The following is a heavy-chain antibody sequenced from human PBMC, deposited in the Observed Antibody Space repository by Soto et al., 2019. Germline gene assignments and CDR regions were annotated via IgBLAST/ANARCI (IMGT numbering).Heavy chain of an antibody. CDR2: IWYDGSNK. J-gene: IGHJ4*02. CDR3: ARDGSRVGGNTFDY. D-gene: IGHD2-15*01. Sequence: QVQLVESGGGVVQPGRSLRLSCAASGFTFSSYGMHWVRQAPGKGLEWVAVIWYDGSNKYYADSVKGRFTISRDNSKNTLYLQMNSLRAEDTAVYYCARDGSRVGGNTFDYWGQGTLVTVSS. V-gene: IGHV3-33*01. CDR1: GFTFSSYG.